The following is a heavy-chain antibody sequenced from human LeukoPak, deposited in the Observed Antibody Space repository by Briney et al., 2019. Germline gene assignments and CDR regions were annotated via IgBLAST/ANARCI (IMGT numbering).Heavy chain of an antibody. J-gene: IGHJ4*02. CDR1: GFTFSTSW. CDR3: ATAGSYRFDH. Sequence: GGSLRLSCAASGFTFSTSWMHWVRQAPGKGLMWVSRMNSAGSTIDYEDSVKGRFTISRDNAKNTLFLQMDSPRAEDTAVYYCATAGSYRFDHWGQGTVVTVSS. CDR2: MNSAGSTI. V-gene: IGHV3-74*01. D-gene: IGHD3-16*02.